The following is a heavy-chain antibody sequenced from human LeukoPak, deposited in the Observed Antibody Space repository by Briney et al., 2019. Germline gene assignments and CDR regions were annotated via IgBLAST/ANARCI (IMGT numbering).Heavy chain of an antibody. D-gene: IGHD3-22*01. J-gene: IGHJ4*02. CDR2: ISGSGGST. CDR1: GFTFSSYA. CDR3: AKDFERNGGMIVVANDY. Sequence: GGSLRLSCAASGFTFSSYAMSWVRQAPGKGLEWVSAISGSGGSTYYADSVKGWFTISRDNSKNTLYLQMNSLRAEDTAVYYCAKDFERNGGMIVVANDYWGQGTLVTVSS. V-gene: IGHV3-23*01.